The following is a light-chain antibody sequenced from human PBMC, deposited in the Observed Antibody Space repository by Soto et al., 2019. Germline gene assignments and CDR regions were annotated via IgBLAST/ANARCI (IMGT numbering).Light chain of an antibody. Sequence: QSVLTQPASVSGSPGQTIAISCTGTNSDVGKYNYVSWYKLHPGKAPKLMIYDVTNRPPGVSDRFSGSKSGNTASLTISGLQADDEADYYCSSNTSNDPLVFGGGTKLTVL. V-gene: IGLV2-14*03. CDR1: NSDVGKYNY. CDR3: SSNTSNDPLV. J-gene: IGLJ2*01. CDR2: DVT.